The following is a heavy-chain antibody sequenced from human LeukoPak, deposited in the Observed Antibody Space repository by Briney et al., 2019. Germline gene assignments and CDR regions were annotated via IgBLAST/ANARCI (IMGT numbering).Heavy chain of an antibody. D-gene: IGHD3-22*01. Sequence: PSETPSLTCAVYGGSFSGYYWSWIRQPPGKGLEWIGEINHSGSTNYNPSLKSRVTISVDTSKNQFPLKLSSVTAADTAVYYCARDPPMIDFDYWGQGTLVTVSS. CDR3: ARDPPMIDFDY. J-gene: IGHJ4*02. CDR1: GGSFSGYY. V-gene: IGHV4-34*01. CDR2: INHSGST.